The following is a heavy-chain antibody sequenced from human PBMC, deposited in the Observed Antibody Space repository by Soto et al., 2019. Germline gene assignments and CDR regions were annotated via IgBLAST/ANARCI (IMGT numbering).Heavy chain of an antibody. V-gene: IGHV3-13*01. D-gene: IGHD2-15*01. J-gene: IGHJ6*03. CDR2: IGAAGDT. CDR3: ARGIGSYYYMDV. Sequence: PGGSMILSCAASGFTFSSYDMHWVRQATGKGLEWVSTIGAAGDTSYPGSVKGRFTVSRENARNSLYLQMNSLRAGDTAVYYCARGIGSYYYMDVWGKGTTVTVSS. CDR1: GFTFSSYD.